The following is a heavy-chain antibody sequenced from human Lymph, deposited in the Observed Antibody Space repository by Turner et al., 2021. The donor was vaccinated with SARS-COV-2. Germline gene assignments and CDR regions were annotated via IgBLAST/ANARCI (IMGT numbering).Heavy chain of an antibody. D-gene: IGHD1-26*01. CDR2: IIPSLGIA. CDR3: ARRHSGNYDAFDI. CDR1: GGTFSTYV. J-gene: IGHJ3*02. Sequence: QVQLVQSGAEVTKPGSSVKVSCKASGGTFSTYVISWVRQAPGQGLEWMGGIIPSLGIANYAQKFQGRVTITADKSTSTAYMELSSLRSEDTAVYHCARRHSGNYDAFDIWGQGTMVTVSS. V-gene: IGHV1-69*10.